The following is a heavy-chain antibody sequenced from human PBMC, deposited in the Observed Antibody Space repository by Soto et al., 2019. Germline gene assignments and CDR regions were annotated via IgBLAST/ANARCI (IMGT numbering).Heavy chain of an antibody. CDR1: GYAFSSYW. J-gene: IGHJ5*02. D-gene: IGHD2-8*02. CDR2: IYPGDSDT. CDR3: ARGYCTATICNPWFDP. V-gene: IGHV5-51*01. Sequence: GESLKISCQGSGYAFSSYWIAWVRQMPGKGLEWMGIIYPGDSDTRYSPSFQGQVTISVDKSITTAYLQWSSLKASDTAMYYCARGYCTATICNPWFDPWGQGTLVTVSS.